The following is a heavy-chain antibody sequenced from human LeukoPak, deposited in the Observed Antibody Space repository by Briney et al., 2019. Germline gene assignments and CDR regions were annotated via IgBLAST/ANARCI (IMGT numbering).Heavy chain of an antibody. CDR1: GFTFSSYS. V-gene: IGHV3-21*01. D-gene: IGHD3-9*01. J-gene: IGHJ4*02. CDR2: ISISSSYI. CDR3: ARDEVDYDILTGYYWY. Sequence: GSLRLSCAASGFTFSSYSMNWVRQAPGKGLEWVSSISISSSYIYYADSVKGRFTISRDNAKNSLYLQMNSLRAEDTAVYYCARDEVDYDILTGYYWYWGQGTLVTVSA.